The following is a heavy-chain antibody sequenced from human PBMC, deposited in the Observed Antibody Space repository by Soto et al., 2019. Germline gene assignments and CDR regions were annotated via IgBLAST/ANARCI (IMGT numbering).Heavy chain of an antibody. V-gene: IGHV4-59*08. CDR2: IQYTGYS. D-gene: IGHD3-10*01. J-gene: IGHJ6*02. CDR1: GGSITNYY. CDR3: ARHGFGSLHGLVDV. Sequence: QVQLQESGPGLVKPSETLSLTCTVSGGSITNYYCSWFRQPPGKGLEWIGYIQYTGYSAYNLSLKRRVTMSVDTAKTQLSLMLESVTATVTAVYYCARHGFGSLHGLVDVWGQGTTVIVSS.